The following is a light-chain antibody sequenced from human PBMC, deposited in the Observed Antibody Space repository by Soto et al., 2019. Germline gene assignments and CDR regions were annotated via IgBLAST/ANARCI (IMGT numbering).Light chain of an antibody. J-gene: IGKJ4*01. CDR2: GVS. CDR3: QHYGSSPLT. V-gene: IGKV3-20*01. Sequence: EIGMTQSPATLSVSPGERSTLSCRSSQSVSSNLAWYQQKPGQAPRLLIYGVSSRATGIPDRFSGSGSGTDFTLTISRLEPEDFAVYYCQHYGSSPLTFGGGTKVDIK. CDR1: QSVSSN.